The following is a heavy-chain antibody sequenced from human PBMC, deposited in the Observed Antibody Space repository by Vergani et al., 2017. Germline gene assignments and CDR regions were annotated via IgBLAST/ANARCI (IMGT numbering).Heavy chain of an antibody. V-gene: IGHV3-23*01. CDR3: ARDRGDWRYSRYFYNYYMDV. D-gene: IGHD2-8*02. CDR1: EFTFSNYA. Sequence: EVQLLESGGGLVQPGGSLRLTCAASEFTFSNYAMNWVRQAPGKGLEWVSGISGSGVSAYYTDSVKGRFTISRDNSKSTLFLQMNSLRVEDMAVYYCARDRGDWRYSRYFYNYYMDVWGKGTTVTVSS. CDR2: ISGSGVSA. J-gene: IGHJ6*03.